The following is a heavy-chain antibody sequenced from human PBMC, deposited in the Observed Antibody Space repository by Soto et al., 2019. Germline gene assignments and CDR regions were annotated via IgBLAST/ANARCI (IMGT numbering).Heavy chain of an antibody. V-gene: IGHV3-30*04. CDR3: ARGTTTRLYSSSWYGDY. Sequence: GGSLRLSCAASGFTFSSYAMHWVRQAPGKGLEWVAVISYDGSNKYYADSVKGRFTISRDNSKNTLYLQMNSLRAEDTAVYYCARGTTTRLYSSSWYGDYWGQGTLVTVSS. D-gene: IGHD6-13*01. CDR1: GFTFSSYA. CDR2: ISYDGSNK. J-gene: IGHJ4*02.